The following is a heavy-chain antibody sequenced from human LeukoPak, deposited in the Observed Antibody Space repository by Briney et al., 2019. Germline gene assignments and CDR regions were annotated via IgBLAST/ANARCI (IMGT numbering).Heavy chain of an antibody. CDR1: GYTFTYYY. Sequence: ASVKVSCKASGYTFTYYYMHWVRQPPGQGLEWMGWVNHNSGHTNHAHKFRGRVTMTSDTYIRTAYMDLSRVRSDDTAVYYCALLFSSTWYRFDSWGQGTLVTVSS. V-gene: IGHV1-2*02. CDR3: ALLFSSTWYRFDS. J-gene: IGHJ4*02. D-gene: IGHD6-13*01. CDR2: VNHNSGHT.